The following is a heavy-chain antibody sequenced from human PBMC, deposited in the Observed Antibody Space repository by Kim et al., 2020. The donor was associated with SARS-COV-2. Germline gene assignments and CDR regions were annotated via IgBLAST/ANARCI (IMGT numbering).Heavy chain of an antibody. D-gene: IGHD2-15*01. CDR2: ISSSSSYT. V-gene: IGHV3-11*06. J-gene: IGHJ6*02. CDR1: GFTFSDYY. Sequence: GGSLRLSCAASGFTFSDYYMSWIRQAPGKGLEWVSYISSSSSYTNYADSVKGRFTISRDNAKNSLYLQMNSLRAEDTAVYYCARDHCSGGSCYPAPRYYYYGMDVWGQGTTVTVSS. CDR3: ARDHCSGGSCYPAPRYYYYGMDV.